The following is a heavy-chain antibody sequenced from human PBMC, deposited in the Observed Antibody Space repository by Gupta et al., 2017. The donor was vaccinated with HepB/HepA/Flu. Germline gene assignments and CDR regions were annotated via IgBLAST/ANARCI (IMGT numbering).Heavy chain of an antibody. D-gene: IGHD3-22*01. Sequence: QVQLQQWGAGLLTPSETLSLTCAVYGWSFSGYYWSWIRQPPGKGLEWIGEINHSGSTNYNPSLKSRVTISVDTSKNQFSLKLSSVTAADTAVYYCARGRVITMIVVVISNWFDPWGQGTLVTVSS. CDR1: GWSFSGYY. J-gene: IGHJ5*02. V-gene: IGHV4-34*01. CDR2: INHSGST. CDR3: ARGRVITMIVVVISNWFDP.